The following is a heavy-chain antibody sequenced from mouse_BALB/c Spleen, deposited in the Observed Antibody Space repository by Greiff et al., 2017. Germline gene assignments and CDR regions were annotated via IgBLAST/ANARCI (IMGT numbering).Heavy chain of an antibody. CDR3: TISGDYGGFAY. D-gene: IGHD2-4*01. CDR1: GYTFNSYY. CDR2: INPSNGGT. Sequence: GAELVKPGASVKLSCKASGYTFNSYYMYWVKQRPGQGLEWIGEINPSNGGTNFNEKFKSKATLTVDKSSSTAYMQLSSLTSEDSAVYYCTISGDYGGFAYWGQGTLVTVSA. V-gene: IGHV1S16*01. J-gene: IGHJ3*01.